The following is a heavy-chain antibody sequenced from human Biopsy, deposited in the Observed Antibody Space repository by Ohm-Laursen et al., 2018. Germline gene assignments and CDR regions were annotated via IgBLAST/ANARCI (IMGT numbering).Heavy chain of an antibody. J-gene: IGHJ2*01. CDR3: VREPKTGTAEAWYFDL. CDR1: GASVKASGYF. D-gene: IGHD3-9*01. Sequence: SDTLSLTCCVSGASVKASGYFWAWIRQRPGKGLEWIGYISYNERTHYNPSLTSRLAISFDTSNNRISLQLRSVSVEDTAVYYCVREPKTGTAEAWYFDLWGRGSPVTVPS. CDR2: ISYNERT. V-gene: IGHV4-31*03.